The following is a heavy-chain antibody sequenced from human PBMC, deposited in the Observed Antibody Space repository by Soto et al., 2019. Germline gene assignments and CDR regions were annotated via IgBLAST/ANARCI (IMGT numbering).Heavy chain of an antibody. D-gene: IGHD3-3*01. CDR1: GFTFSNAW. J-gene: IGHJ4*02. CDR3: TTDAPPYYDFWSGYFNFDY. Sequence: GGSLRLSCAASGFTFSNAWMNWVRQAPGKGLEWVGRIKSKTDGGTTDYAAPVKGRFTISRDDSKNTLYLQMNSLKTEDTAVYYCTTDAPPYYDFWSGYFNFDYWGQGTLVTVSS. V-gene: IGHV3-15*07. CDR2: IKSKTDGGTT.